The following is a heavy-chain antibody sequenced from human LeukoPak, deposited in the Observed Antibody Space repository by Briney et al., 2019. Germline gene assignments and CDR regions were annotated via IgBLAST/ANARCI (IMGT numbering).Heavy chain of an antibody. J-gene: IGHJ5*02. D-gene: IGHD2-15*01. Sequence: GGSLRLSCVASGFSFSDNAMSWVRQAPGKGLEWVAVISYDGSNKYYADSVKGRFTISRDNSKNTLYLQMNSLRAEDTAVYYCARDPGYCSGGSCYSGPLPWGQGTLVTVSS. CDR3: ARDPGYCSGGSCYSGPLP. V-gene: IGHV3-30-3*01. CDR1: GFSFSDNA. CDR2: ISYDGSNK.